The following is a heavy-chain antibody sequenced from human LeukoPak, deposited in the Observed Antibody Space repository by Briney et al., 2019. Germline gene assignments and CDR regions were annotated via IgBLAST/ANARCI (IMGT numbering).Heavy chain of an antibody. D-gene: IGHD3-22*01. CDR3: ARDGSPNYYDSSGYYY. V-gene: IGHV3-23*01. Sequence: GGSLRLSCAASGFTFSNYAMNWVRQAPGKGLEWVSVISDLGASTYYADSVKGRFTISRDNSKNTLYLQMNSLRAEDTAVYYCARDGSPNYYDSSGYYYWGQGTLVTVSS. CDR2: ISDLGAST. J-gene: IGHJ4*02. CDR1: GFTFSNYA.